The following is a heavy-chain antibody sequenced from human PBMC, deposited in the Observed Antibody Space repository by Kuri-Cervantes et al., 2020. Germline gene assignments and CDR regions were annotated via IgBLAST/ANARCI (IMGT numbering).Heavy chain of an antibody. CDR2: MNPNSGNT. V-gene: IGHV1-8*01. D-gene: IGHD2-2*01. Sequence: ASVKVSCKASGYTFTSYDINWVRQATGQGLEWMGWMNPNSGNTGYAQKFQGRVTTTRNTSISTAYMKLSSLRSEDTAVYYCASLGYCTSTSCYEDPVHSDYWGQGTLVTVSS. J-gene: IGHJ4*02. CDR3: ASLGYCTSTSCYEDPVHSDY. CDR1: GYTFTSYD.